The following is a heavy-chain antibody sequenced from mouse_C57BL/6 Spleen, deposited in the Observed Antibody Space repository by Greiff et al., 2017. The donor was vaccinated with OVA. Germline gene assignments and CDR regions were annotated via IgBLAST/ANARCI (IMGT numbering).Heavy chain of an antibody. CDR1: GYTFTSYT. CDR3: ARGEAYYSNYEYFDV. Sequence: HVKQSGAELARPGASVKMSCKASGYTFTSYTMHWVKQRPGQGLEWIGYINPSSGYTKYNQKFKDKATLTADKSSSTAYMQLSSLTSEDSAVYYCARGEAYYSNYEYFDVWGTGTTVTVSS. CDR2: INPSSGYT. V-gene: IGHV1-4*01. J-gene: IGHJ1*03. D-gene: IGHD2-5*01.